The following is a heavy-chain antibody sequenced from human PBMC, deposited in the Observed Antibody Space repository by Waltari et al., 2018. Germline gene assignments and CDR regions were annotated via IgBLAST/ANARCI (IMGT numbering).Heavy chain of an antibody. CDR3: ANGFRYWSGGSCRFYVAFDI. D-gene: IGHD2-15*01. Sequence: QVQLVESGGGVVQPGGYLRLSCAASGFTFSSYGMHWVRKAPGKGLVWVAFIRYDGSIKYYADSVNGRFLIARDNSKNTLYLQMNSLGAEDTAVYDCANGFRYWSGGSCRFYVAFDIWGQGTMVTVFS. CDR2: IRYDGSIK. J-gene: IGHJ3*02. V-gene: IGHV3-30*02. CDR1: GFTFSSYG.